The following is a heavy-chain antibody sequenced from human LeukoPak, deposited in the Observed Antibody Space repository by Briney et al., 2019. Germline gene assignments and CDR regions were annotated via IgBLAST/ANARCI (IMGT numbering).Heavy chain of an antibody. CDR2: IYYSGST. D-gene: IGHD3-3*01. CDR3: AKEVFGVVIIGIDY. V-gene: IGHV4-59*01. Sequence: SETLSLTCTVSGGSISSYYWSWIRQPPGKGLEWIGYIYYSGSTNYNPSLKSRVTISVETSKNQFSLKLSSVTAADTAVYYCAKEVFGVVIIGIDYWGQGTLVTVSS. J-gene: IGHJ4*02. CDR1: GGSISSYY.